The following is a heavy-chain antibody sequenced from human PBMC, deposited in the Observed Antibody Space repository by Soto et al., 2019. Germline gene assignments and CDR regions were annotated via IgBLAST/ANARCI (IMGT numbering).Heavy chain of an antibody. D-gene: IGHD5-12*01. J-gene: IGHJ4*02. V-gene: IGHV1-46*03. Sequence: ASVKVSCKASGYTFTSYYMHWVQQAPGQGLEWMGIINPSGGSTSYAQKFQGRVAMTRDTSTSTVYMELSSLRSEDTAVYYCARDSPLELVAVHEFDFRGQGTL. CDR1: GYTFTSYY. CDR3: ARDSPLELVAVHEFDF. CDR2: INPSGGST.